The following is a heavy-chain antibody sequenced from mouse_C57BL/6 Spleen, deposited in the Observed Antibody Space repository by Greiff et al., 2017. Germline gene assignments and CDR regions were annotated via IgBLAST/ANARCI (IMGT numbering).Heavy chain of an antibody. CDR1: GFTFSSYA. V-gene: IGHV5-4*01. J-gene: IGHJ1*03. CDR2: ISDGGSYT. CDR3: AREGTVVATYWYFDV. Sequence: EVQLVESGGGLVKPGGSLKLSCAASGFTFSSYAMSWVRQTPEKRLEWVATISDGGSYTYYPDIVKGRFTISRDNAKNNLYLQMSHLKSEDTAMYYCAREGTVVATYWYFDVWGTGTTVTVSS. D-gene: IGHD1-1*01.